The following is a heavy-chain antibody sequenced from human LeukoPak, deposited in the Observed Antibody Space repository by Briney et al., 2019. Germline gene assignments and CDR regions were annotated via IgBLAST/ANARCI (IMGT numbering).Heavy chain of an antibody. J-gene: IGHJ5*02. CDR2: IHYGGSS. CDR1: GGSMSPYY. D-gene: IGHD6-13*01. V-gene: IGHV4-59*08. Sequence: KSSETLSLTCSVFGGSMSPYYWNWIRQPPGKGLEWVGYIHYGGSSNYNPSLKSRVTISLDTSKNQVSLKLTSVTAADTAVYYCARSFAYSSSRFDPWGQGTLVTVSS. CDR3: ARSFAYSSSRFDP.